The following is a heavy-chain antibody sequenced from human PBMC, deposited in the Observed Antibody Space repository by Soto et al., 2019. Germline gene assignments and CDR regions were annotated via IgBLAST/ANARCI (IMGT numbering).Heavy chain of an antibody. CDR2: IYYSGFT. J-gene: IGHJ5*02. CDR3: ARHSGTDYTGSGSHSWFDP. V-gene: IGHV4-39*01. Sequence: QPQLQESGPGLVRPSETLSLTCTVSGGSVSSSSYYWGWISQPPGKGLEWIGSIYYSGFTYSNVSLKSRATLSVDKSKNQFSLNLHAVNAAATDVYYCARHSGTDYTGSGSHSWFDPWGQGTLVTVPS. CDR1: GGSVSSSSYY. D-gene: IGHD3-10*01.